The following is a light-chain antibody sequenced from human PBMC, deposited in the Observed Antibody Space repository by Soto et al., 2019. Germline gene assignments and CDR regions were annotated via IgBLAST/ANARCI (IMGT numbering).Light chain of an antibody. Sequence: QSALTQPASVSGSPGQSITLLCTGTSSDVGGYNCVSWYQQHPGKAPKLMIHDVTNRPSGVSNRFSGSKSGNTASLTISGLQAEDEADDYCSSYTSSSSYVFGTGTKLTVL. CDR1: SSDVGGYNC. J-gene: IGLJ1*01. CDR3: SSYTSSSSYV. V-gene: IGLV2-14*01. CDR2: DVT.